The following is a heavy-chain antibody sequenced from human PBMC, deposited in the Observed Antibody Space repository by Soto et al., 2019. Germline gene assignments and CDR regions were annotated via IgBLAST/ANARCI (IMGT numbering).Heavy chain of an antibody. D-gene: IGHD2-2*01. J-gene: IGHJ6*02. CDR1: GGTFSSYA. V-gene: IGHV1-69*12. CDR3: ARHDCISTSCYYYYYYGMDV. Sequence: QVQLVQSGAEVKKPGSSVKVSCKASGGTFSSYAISWVRQAPGQGLEWMGGIIPIFGTANYAQKSQGRVTITAAESTSTADMELSSLRSEDTAVYYCARHDCISTSCYYYYYYGMDVWGQGTTVTVSS. CDR2: IIPIFGTA.